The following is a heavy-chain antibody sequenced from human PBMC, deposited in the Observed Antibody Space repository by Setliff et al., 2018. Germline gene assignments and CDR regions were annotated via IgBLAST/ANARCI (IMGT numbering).Heavy chain of an antibody. CDR1: GASISSDGYY. J-gene: IGHJ2*01. V-gene: IGHV4-31*03. Sequence: SQTLSLTCIVSGASISSDGYYWSWIRQHPGKGLEWIGYIHYNGNTYYNPSLKSRVTISLDTSKNQFSLELSSVTAADTAVYYCARSRTIAVKGGVFAVWGRGTLVTVSS. CDR3: ARSRTIAVKGGVFAV. CDR2: IHYNGNT. D-gene: IGHD6-19*01.